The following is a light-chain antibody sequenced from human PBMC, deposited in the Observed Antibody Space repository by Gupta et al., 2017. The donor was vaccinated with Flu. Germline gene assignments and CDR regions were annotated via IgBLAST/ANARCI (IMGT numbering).Light chain of an antibody. CDR3: QQSREVLWK. V-gene: IGKV6-21*01. Sequence: EIVLTQSPDFQSVSPKEKVTITCRASQNIGGALHWYQQQPDQSTQLLNRYASQSFAGVPSSGSGGGSGAVVTLTSNSLEADDAATYCWQQSREVLWKFGQGTKVEIK. CDR1: QNIGGA. J-gene: IGKJ1*01. CDR2: YAS.